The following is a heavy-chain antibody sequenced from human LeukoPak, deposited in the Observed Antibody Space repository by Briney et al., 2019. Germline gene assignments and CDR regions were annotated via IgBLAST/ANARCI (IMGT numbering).Heavy chain of an antibody. CDR1: GGSISSYY. J-gene: IGHJ6*02. D-gene: IGHD3-3*01. V-gene: IGHV4-59*08. CDR3: ARHNTPLDDFWSGYYTYYGMDV. CDR2: IYYSGST. Sequence: SETLSLTCTVSGGSISSYYWSWIRQPPGKGLEWIGYIYYSGSTNYNPSLKSRVTISVDTSKNQFSLKLSSVTAADTAMYYCARHNTPLDDFWSGYYTYYGMDVWGQGTTVTVSS.